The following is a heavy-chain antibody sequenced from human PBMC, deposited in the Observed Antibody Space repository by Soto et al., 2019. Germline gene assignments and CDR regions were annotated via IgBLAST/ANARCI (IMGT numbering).Heavy chain of an antibody. CDR1: GYTFTSYA. D-gene: IGHD1-26*01. V-gene: IGHV1-3*01. CDR2: INAGNGNT. Sequence: QVQLVQSGAEVKKPGASVKVSCKASGYTFTSYAMNWVRQAPGQRLEWMGWINAGNGNTKYSQKFQGRVTITRDTSASTAYMELSSLRSEDTAVYYCARDLGVGAASDYWGQGTLVTVSS. CDR3: ARDLGVGAASDY. J-gene: IGHJ4*02.